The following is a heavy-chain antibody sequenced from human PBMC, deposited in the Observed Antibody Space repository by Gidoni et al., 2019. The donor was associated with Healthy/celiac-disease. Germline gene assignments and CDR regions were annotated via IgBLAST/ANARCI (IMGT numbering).Heavy chain of an antibody. CDR2: ISGSGGST. J-gene: IGHJ6*02. Sequence: EVQLLESGGGLVQPGGSLRLSCAASGFTFSSYAMDWVRQAPGKGLEWVSAISGSGGSTYYADSVKGRFTISRDNSKNTLYLQMNSLRAEDTAVYYCAKDYPDYGDYVPYYYYYGMDVWGQGTTVTVSS. CDR3: AKDYPDYGDYVPYYYYYGMDV. CDR1: GFTFSSYA. D-gene: IGHD4-17*01. V-gene: IGHV3-23*01.